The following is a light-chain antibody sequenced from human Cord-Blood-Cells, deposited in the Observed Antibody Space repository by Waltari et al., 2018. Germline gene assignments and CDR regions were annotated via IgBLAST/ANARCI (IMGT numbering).Light chain of an antibody. V-gene: IGKV1-39*01. CDR2: AAS. CDR1: QSISSY. J-gene: IGKJ4*01. Sequence: DIQLTQSPSSLSASLGVRVTITCRASQSISSYLNWYQQKPGKAPKLLIYAASSLQSGVPSRFSGSGSGTDFTLTISSLQPEDFATYYCQQSYSTPLTFGGGTKVEIK. CDR3: QQSYSTPLT.